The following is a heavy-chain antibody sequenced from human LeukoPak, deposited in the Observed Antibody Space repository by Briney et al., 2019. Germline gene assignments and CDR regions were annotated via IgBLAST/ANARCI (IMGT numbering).Heavy chain of an antibody. CDR3: AKDGLAYYDPGKI. D-gene: IGHD3-3*01. CDR1: GFTFSSYA. CDR2: ISGSGGST. Sequence: QPGGSLRLSCAASGFTFSSYAMSWVRQAPGKGLEWVSAISGSGGSTYYADSVKGRFAISRDNSKNTLYLQMNSLRAEDTAVYYCAKDGLAYYDPGKIWGQGTLVTVSS. J-gene: IGHJ4*02. V-gene: IGHV3-23*01.